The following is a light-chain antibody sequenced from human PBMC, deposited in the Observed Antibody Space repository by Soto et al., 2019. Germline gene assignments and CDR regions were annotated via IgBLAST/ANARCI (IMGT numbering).Light chain of an antibody. CDR1: QTVSSF. CDR3: QQRSNWPLT. V-gene: IGKV3-11*01. J-gene: IGKJ4*01. CDR2: DSS. Sequence: VVTQSPSTLSLSTGERATLSCRASQTVSSFLAWYQQKPGQAPRLLIHDSSDRATGIPARFSGSGSGTDFTLTISSLEPEDAAVYYCQQRSNWPLTCGGGTRWIS.